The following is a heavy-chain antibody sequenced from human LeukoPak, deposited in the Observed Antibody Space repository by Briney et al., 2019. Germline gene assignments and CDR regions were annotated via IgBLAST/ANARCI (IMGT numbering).Heavy chain of an antibody. Sequence: PSETLSLTCAVYGGSFSGYYWSWIRQPPGKGLEWIGEINHSGSTNYNPSLKGRVTISVDTSKNQFSLKLSSVTAADTAVYYCARGSRATHRVSVVPFDPWGQGTLVTVSS. CDR1: GGSFSGYY. V-gene: IGHV4-34*01. J-gene: IGHJ5*02. CDR2: INHSGST. CDR3: ARGSRATHRVSVVPFDP. D-gene: IGHD2-2*01.